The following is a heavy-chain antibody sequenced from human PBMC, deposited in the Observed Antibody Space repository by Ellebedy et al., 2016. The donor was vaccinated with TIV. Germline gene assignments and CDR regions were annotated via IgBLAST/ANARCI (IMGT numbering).Heavy chain of an antibody. J-gene: IGHJ4*02. Sequence: SKTLSLTCTVSGVSISTRDHYWGWNRQPPGKGLEWIGEINQSGSTNYNPSIKSRVTISVDTSKTQIYLKLTSVTAADTAVYYCASGLVELIWFAEKKWAYDYWGQGTLVTVSS. CDR1: GVSISTRDHY. CDR3: ASGLVELIWFAEKKWAYDY. V-gene: IGHV4-39*07. CDR2: INQSGST. D-gene: IGHD3-10*01.